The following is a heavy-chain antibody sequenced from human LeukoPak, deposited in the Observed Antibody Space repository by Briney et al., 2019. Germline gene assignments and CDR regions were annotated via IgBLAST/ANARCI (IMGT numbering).Heavy chain of an antibody. Sequence: SETLSLTCTVSGGSISSYYWSWIRQPPGKGLEWIGYIYYSGSTNYNPSLKSRVTISVDTSKNQFSLKLSSVTAADTAVYYCARRAIAARGYYYYYMDVWGKGTTVTVSS. J-gene: IGHJ6*03. CDR2: IYYSGST. V-gene: IGHV4-59*01. CDR3: ARRAIAARGYYYYYMDV. CDR1: GGSISSYY. D-gene: IGHD6-6*01.